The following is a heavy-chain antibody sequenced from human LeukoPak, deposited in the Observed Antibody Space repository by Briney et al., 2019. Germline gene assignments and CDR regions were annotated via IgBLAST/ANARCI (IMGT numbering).Heavy chain of an antibody. J-gene: IGHJ4*02. CDR3: AKKPSSGYYYIDY. CDR1: GVTFSSYA. D-gene: IGHD3-22*01. V-gene: IGHV3-23*01. Sequence: PGGSLRLSCAASGVTFSSYAMSWVRQAPGKGLEWVSTISDSGGSTYYADSVKGRFTISRDNSKNTLYLQMNSLRAEDTAVYCCAKKPSSGYYYIDYWGQGTLVTVSS. CDR2: ISDSGGST.